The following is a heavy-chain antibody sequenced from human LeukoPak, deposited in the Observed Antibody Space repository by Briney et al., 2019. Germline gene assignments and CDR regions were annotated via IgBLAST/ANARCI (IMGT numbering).Heavy chain of an antibody. Sequence: GESLKISCKGSGYSFISYWLGWVRQMPGKGLEWMGNIYRGDSDTRYSPSVQGQVTISADKSISTAYLQWSSLKASDTDMYYCARQSSSYDILTGYSTNNWFDPWGQGTLVTVSS. CDR2: IYRGDSDT. D-gene: IGHD3-9*01. CDR3: ARQSSSYDILTGYSTNNWFDP. CDR1: GYSFISYW. J-gene: IGHJ5*02. V-gene: IGHV5-51*01.